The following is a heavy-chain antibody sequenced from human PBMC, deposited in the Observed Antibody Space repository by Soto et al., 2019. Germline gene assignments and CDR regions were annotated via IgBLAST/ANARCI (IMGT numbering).Heavy chain of an antibody. J-gene: IGHJ4*02. Sequence: ASVKVFCKASGYTFTGYYMHWVRQAPGQGLEGMGWINPNSGGTNYAQKFQGRVTMTRDTSISTAYMELSRLRSDDTAVYYCASRDIQLWGAGLRYWGQGTLVTVSS. D-gene: IGHD5-18*01. CDR3: ASRDIQLWGAGLRY. V-gene: IGHV1-2*02. CDR1: GYTFTGYY. CDR2: INPNSGGT.